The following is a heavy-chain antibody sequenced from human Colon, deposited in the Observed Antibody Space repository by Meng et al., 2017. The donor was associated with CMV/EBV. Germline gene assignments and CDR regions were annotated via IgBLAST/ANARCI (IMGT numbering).Heavy chain of an antibody. J-gene: IGHJ4*02. CDR2: IYNNGNT. Sequence: GESLKISCAASGFTVSSNYMNWVRQAPGKGLEWVSLIYNNGNTHYADSVKGRFTISRDNSRNTLYLQMNSLRPEDSAVYYCARAPSWPSIDYWGQGTLVTVSS. D-gene: IGHD5-12*01. CDR3: ARAPSWPSIDY. V-gene: IGHV3-66*02. CDR1: GFTVSSNY.